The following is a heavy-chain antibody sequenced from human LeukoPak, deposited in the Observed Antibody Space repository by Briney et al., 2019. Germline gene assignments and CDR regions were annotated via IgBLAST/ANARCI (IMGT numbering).Heavy chain of an antibody. D-gene: IGHD6-13*01. CDR3: ARRRYSSSWGVDP. CDR1: GFTFSSYR. CDR2: ISSSSSDI. J-gene: IGHJ5*02. V-gene: IGHV3-21*01. Sequence: GGSLRLSCAASGFTFSSYRMNWVRQAPGKGLEWVSSISSSSSDIYYADSVKGRFTISRDNAKNSLYLQMNSLKAEDTAVYYCARRRYSSSWGVDPWGQGTLVTVSS.